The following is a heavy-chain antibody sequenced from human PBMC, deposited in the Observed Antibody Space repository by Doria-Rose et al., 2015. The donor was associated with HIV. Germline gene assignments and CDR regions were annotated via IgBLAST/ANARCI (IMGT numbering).Heavy chain of an antibody. CDR2: IFSDDER. CDR3: ARIKSSRWYHKYYFDF. CDR1: GGSLSSPGMG. J-gene: IGHJ4*02. V-gene: IGHV2-26*01. D-gene: IGHD6-13*01. Sequence: QVTLKESGPVLVKPTETLTLTCTVSGGSLSSPGMGVSWIRQPSGKALEWLAYIFSDDERSYKTSLNSRLTISRDTSKSQVVLTMTDMDPVDTATYYCARIKSSRWYHKYYFDFWCQVTLVIVSA.